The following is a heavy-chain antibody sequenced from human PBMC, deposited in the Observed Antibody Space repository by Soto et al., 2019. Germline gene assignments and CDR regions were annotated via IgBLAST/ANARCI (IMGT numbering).Heavy chain of an antibody. CDR3: ARLLNIVVVPAAGGSVTHDAFDI. CDR1: GFTFSSYS. V-gene: IGHV3-21*01. Sequence: EVQLVESGGGLVKPGGSLRLSCAASGFTFSSYSMNWVRQAPGKGLEWVSSISSSSSYIYYADSVKGRFTISRDNAKNSLYPQMNSLRAEDAAVYYCARLLNIVVVPAAGGSVTHDAFDIWGQGTMVTVSS. J-gene: IGHJ3*02. CDR2: ISSSSSYI. D-gene: IGHD2-2*01.